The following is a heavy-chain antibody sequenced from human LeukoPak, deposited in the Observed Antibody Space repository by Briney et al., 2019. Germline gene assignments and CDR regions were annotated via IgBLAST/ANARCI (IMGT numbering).Heavy chain of an antibody. V-gene: IGHV1-69*13. D-gene: IGHD3-22*01. Sequence: SVKVSCKASGGTFSSYAISWVRQAPGQGLEWMGGIIPIFGTANYAQKFQGRATITADESTSTAYMELSSLRSEDTAVYYCARDPSPYYYDSSGPDYWGQGTLVTVSS. CDR1: GGTFSSYA. J-gene: IGHJ4*02. CDR3: ARDPSPYYYDSSGPDY. CDR2: IIPIFGTA.